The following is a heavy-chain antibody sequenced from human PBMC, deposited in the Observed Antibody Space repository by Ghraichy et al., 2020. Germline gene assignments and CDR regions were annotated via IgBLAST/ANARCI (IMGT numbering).Heavy chain of an antibody. J-gene: IGHJ4*02. CDR2: IYYSGST. CDR1: GGSISSYY. D-gene: IGHD6-19*01. Sequence: SETLSLTCTVSGGSISSYYWSWIRQPPGKGLEWIGYIYYSGSTNYNPSLKSRVTISVDTSKNQFSLKLSSVTAADTAVYYCARGGRRIAVAGDFDYWGQGTLVTVSS. V-gene: IGHV4-59*01. CDR3: ARGGRRIAVAGDFDY.